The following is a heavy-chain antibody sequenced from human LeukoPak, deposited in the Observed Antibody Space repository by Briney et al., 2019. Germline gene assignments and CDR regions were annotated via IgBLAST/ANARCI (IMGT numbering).Heavy chain of an antibody. J-gene: IGHJ4*02. D-gene: IGHD3-10*01. CDR2: ISGSGGST. CDR1: GFTFSSYS. V-gene: IGHV3-23*01. CDR3: AKDALWFGELFCFDY. Sequence: GGSLRRSCAASGFTFSSYSMNWVRQAPGKGLEWVSAISGSGGSTYYADSVKGRFTISRDNSKNTLYLQMNSLRAEDTAVYYCAKDALWFGELFCFDYWGQGTLVTVAS.